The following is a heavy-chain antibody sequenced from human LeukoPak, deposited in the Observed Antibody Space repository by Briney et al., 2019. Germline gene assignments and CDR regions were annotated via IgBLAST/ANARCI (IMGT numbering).Heavy chain of an antibody. CDR1: GFTFDDYG. J-gene: IGHJ6*03. Sequence: PGGSLRLSCAASGFTFDDYGMSWVRQAPGKGLEWVSGINWNGGSTGYADSVKGRFTISRDNAKNSLYLQMNSPRAEDTALYYCASLGGSGSTYYYYMDVWGKGTTVAVSS. D-gene: IGHD3-10*01. CDR2: INWNGGST. CDR3: ASLGGSGSTYYYYMDV. V-gene: IGHV3-20*04.